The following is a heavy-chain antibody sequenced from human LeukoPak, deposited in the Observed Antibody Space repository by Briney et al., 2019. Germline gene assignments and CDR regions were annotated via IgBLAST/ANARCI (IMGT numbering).Heavy chain of an antibody. CDR2: IKADGSEK. V-gene: IGHV3-7*01. CDR3: ATSVPDFGESLNY. D-gene: IGHD3-10*01. CDR1: GFSFNTYW. Sequence: GGSLRLSCVASGFSFNTYWMTWVRLAPGKGLEWVANIKADGSEKKYVDSVKGRFTLSRDNAKNSVYLQMNSLRVEDTAVYYCATSVPDFGESLNYWGQGTLVTVSS. J-gene: IGHJ4*02.